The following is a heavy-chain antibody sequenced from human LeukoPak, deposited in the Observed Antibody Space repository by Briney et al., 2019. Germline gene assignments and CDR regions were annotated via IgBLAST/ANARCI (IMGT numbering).Heavy chain of an antibody. J-gene: IGHJ5*02. Sequence: GSLRLSCAASGFSFSDYYMTWIRQPPGKGLEWIGEINHSGSTNYNPSLKSRVTISVDTSKNQFSLKLSSVTAADTAVYYCARARNTTPFDPWGQGTLVTVSS. D-gene: IGHD1-1*01. V-gene: IGHV4-34*01. CDR3: ARARNTTPFDP. CDR1: GFSFSDYY. CDR2: INHSGST.